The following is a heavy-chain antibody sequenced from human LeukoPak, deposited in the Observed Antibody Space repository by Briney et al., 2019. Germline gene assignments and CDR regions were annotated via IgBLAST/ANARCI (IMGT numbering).Heavy chain of an antibody. J-gene: IGHJ4*02. V-gene: IGHV3-21*01. CDR1: GFTFSSYS. Sequence: PGGPLRLSCAASGFTFSSYSMNWVRQAPGKGLEWASSISSRSSYIYQADSTKGRFTISRDNAKNSLYLQMNNLRAEDTAIYYCAVDPRERRDYWGQGTLVTVSS. CDR3: AVDPRERRDY. CDR2: ISSRSSYI. D-gene: IGHD6-25*01.